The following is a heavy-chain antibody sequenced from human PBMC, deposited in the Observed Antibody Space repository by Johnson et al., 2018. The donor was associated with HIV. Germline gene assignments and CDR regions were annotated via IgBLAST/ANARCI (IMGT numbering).Heavy chain of an antibody. CDR3: ARGNFWSSSHTSGFDI. D-gene: IGHD3-3*01. Sequence: VQLVESGGGVVRPGGSLRLSCVGFGFTFDDYAMSWVRQAPGKGLEWVSGINWNGGSTGYAASVKGRFTISRDNAKNSLYLQMNSLRAEDTALYYCARGNFWSSSHTSGFDIWGQGTMVTVSS. CDR2: INWNGGST. J-gene: IGHJ3*02. CDR1: GFTFDDYA. V-gene: IGHV3-20*04.